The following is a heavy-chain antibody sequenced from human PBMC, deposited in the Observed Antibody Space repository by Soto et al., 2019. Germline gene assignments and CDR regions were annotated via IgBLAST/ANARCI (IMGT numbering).Heavy chain of an antibody. CDR3: ARDKKVDLMITFGGVIVTQNAFDI. CDR1: GYTFTSYY. Sequence: ASVKVSCKASGYTFTSYYMHWVRQAPGQGLEWMGIINPSGGSTSYAQKFQGRVTMTRDTSTSTVYMELSSLRSEDTAVYYCARDKKVDLMITFGGVIVTQNAFDIWGQGTMVTVS. V-gene: IGHV1-46*03. D-gene: IGHD3-16*02. CDR2: INPSGGST. J-gene: IGHJ3*02.